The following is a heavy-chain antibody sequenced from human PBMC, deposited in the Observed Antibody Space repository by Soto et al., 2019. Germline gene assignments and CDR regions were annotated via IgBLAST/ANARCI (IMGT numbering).Heavy chain of an antibody. CDR1: GFTFSNYD. CDR2: IWYDGGNR. V-gene: IGHV3-33*01. CDR3: ASGGVAATAEYFQH. J-gene: IGHJ1*01. D-gene: IGHD2-15*01. Sequence: QVQLVESGGGVVQPGRSLRLSCAASGFTFSNYDMHWVRQAPGKGLDWVAIIWYDGGNRYYADSVKGRFTISRDNSKNKLYLQMNSLRAEDTAVYYCASGGVAATAEYFQHWGQGTLVTVSS.